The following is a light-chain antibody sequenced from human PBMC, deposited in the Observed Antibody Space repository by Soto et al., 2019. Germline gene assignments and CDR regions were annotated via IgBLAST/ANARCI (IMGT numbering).Light chain of an antibody. Sequence: IQLTQSPSSLSASVGDRVTITCRASQGVRSYLAWFQQRPGKAPKLLIFGASTLQNGVPARFSGGGFGTEFTLTITSLQPDDFATYYCQQYNSYSSGFGQGTKVDIK. CDR3: QQYNSYSSG. CDR1: QGVRSY. V-gene: IGKV1-9*01. CDR2: GAS. J-gene: IGKJ1*01.